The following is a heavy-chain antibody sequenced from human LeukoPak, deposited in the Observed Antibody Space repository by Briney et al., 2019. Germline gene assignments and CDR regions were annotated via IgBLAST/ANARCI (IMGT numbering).Heavy chain of an antibody. CDR1: RFILSHSH. CDR2: IKQDGVDK. V-gene: IGHV3-7*01. D-gene: IGHD5-12*01. CDR3: ARDPSRYDLDY. J-gene: IGHJ4*02. Sequence: GGSLRLSCATSRFILSHSHMNWVRQAPGKGLDWVATIKQDGVDKYYVDSVKGRFNISRDTAKNSLFLQMNSLRVDDTAVYYCARDPSRYDLDYWGQGTLVTVSS.